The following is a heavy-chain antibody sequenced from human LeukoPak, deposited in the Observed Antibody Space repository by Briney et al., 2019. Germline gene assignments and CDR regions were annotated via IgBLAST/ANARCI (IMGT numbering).Heavy chain of an antibody. CDR2: MNSDGSIT. CDR3: ARGTVFWRGVDY. J-gene: IGHJ4*02. CDR1: GFTFSSHW. D-gene: IGHD3-3*01. V-gene: IGHV3-74*01. Sequence: PGGSLRLSCAASGFTFSSHWMHWVRQVPGKGLVWVSRMNSDGSITSYADSVKGRFTISRDNAKNMLYLQMNSLRAEDTAMYYCARGTVFWRGVDYWGQGTLVTVSS.